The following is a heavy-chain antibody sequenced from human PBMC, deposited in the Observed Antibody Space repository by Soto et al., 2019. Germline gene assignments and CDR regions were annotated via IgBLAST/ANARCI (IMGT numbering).Heavy chain of an antibody. D-gene: IGHD3-16*01. Sequence: HPGGSLRLSCAASGFTVSTKYMSWVRQAPGKGLEWVSVIYSGGSTFYAGSVRGRFTISRDNSKNTVNLQMNSLRAEDTAVYYCARDPWAADYWGQGTLVTVSS. V-gene: IGHV3-66*01. J-gene: IGHJ4*02. CDR2: IYSGGST. CDR1: GFTVSTKY. CDR3: ARDPWAADY.